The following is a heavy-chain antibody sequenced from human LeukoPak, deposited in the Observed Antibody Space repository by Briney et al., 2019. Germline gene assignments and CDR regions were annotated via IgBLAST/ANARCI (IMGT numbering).Heavy chain of an antibody. Sequence: ASVKVSCKASGGTFSSYAISWVRQAPGQGLEWMGGIIPIFGTANYAQKFQGRVTITADESTSTAYMEQSSLRSEDAAVYYCARGNRHYYYYYYMDVWGKGTTVTVSS. CDR1: GGTFSSYA. CDR2: IIPIFGTA. D-gene: IGHD1-14*01. J-gene: IGHJ6*03. CDR3: ARGNRHYYYYYYMDV. V-gene: IGHV1-69*13.